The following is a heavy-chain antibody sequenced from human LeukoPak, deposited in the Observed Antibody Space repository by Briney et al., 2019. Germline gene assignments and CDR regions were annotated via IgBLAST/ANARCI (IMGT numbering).Heavy chain of an antibody. CDR1: DGSISSYY. D-gene: IGHD6-19*01. V-gene: IGHV4-59*01. J-gene: IGHJ6*02. CDR2: VYYSGHT. CDR3: ARTISAWLGTFYDRGLDV. Sequence: PSETLSLTCSISDGSISSYYWNWIRQPPGKGLEWIGYVYYSGHTNYSPSLESRVTISLDTSNQFSLRLSPVTAADTAVYYCARTISAWLGTFYDRGLDVWGQGTTVTVSS.